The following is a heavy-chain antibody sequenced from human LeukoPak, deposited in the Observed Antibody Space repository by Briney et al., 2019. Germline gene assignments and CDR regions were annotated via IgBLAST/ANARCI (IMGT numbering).Heavy chain of an antibody. J-gene: IGHJ3*02. CDR1: GFPFSNYA. V-gene: IGHV3-23*01. CDR3: AKDHGDI. CDR2: VNDNGAAT. Sequence: PGGSLRLSCAASGFPFSNYAMSWVRQAPGKGLKWVATVNDNGAATYYADSVKGRFTISRDNSYNTVSLQMNSLRAEDTAVYYCAKDHGDIWGQGTMVTVSS.